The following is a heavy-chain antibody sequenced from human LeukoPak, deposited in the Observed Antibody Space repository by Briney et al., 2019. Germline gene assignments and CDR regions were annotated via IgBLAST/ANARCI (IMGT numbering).Heavy chain of an antibody. CDR1: GGSISSYY. CDR3: ARGDSSGYKGD. CDR2: IYYNGST. V-gene: IGHV4-59*01. D-gene: IGHD3-22*01. J-gene: IGHJ4*02. Sequence: SETLSLTCTVSGGSISSYYWSWIRQPPGKGLEWIGYIYYNGSTNYNPSLKSRVTISVDTSKNQFALKLSSGTAADTAVYYCARGDSSGYKGDWGQGTLVTVSS.